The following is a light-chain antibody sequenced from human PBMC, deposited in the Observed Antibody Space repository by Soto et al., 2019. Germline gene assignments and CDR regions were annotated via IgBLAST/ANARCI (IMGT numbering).Light chain of an antibody. CDR1: QSVSGN. V-gene: IGKV3-15*01. Sequence: EIVMTQSPGTLSVSPGERATLSCRSSQSVSGNLAWYQQKPGQAPRLLIYGPSTRATGIPARFSGSGSGTEFTLTISSLQSEDFAVYYCQQYNNWPRTFGQGTKVEVQ. CDR2: GPS. CDR3: QQYNNWPRT. J-gene: IGKJ1*01.